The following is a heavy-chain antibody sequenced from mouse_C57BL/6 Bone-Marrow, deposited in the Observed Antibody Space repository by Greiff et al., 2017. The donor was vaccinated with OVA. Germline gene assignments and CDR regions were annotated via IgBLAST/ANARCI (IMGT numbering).Heavy chain of an antibody. J-gene: IGHJ3*01. V-gene: IGHV5-4*01. Sequence: EVQLVESGGGLVKPGGSLKLSCAASGFTFSSYAMSWVRQTPEKRLEWVATISDGGSYTYYPDNVKGRFTISRDNAKNNLYLQMSHLKSEDTAMYYCARESPIYYDYDRAYWGQGTLVTVSA. D-gene: IGHD2-4*01. CDR2: ISDGGSYT. CDR1: GFTFSSYA. CDR3: ARESPIYYDYDRAY.